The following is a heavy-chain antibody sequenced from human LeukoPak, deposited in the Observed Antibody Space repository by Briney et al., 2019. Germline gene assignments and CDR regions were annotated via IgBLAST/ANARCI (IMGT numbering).Heavy chain of an antibody. J-gene: IGHJ4*02. D-gene: IGHD2-21*02. CDR1: GGTFSSYA. CDR2: IIPIFGTV. Sequence: ASVKVSCKASGGTFSSYAISWVRQAPGQGLEWMGGIIPIFGTVNYAQKFQGRVTITADKSTSTAYMELRSLRFDDTAVYYCARGTLPYCGGDCYGLLLDYWGQGTLVTVSS. V-gene: IGHV1-69*06. CDR3: ARGTLPYCGGDCYGLLLDY.